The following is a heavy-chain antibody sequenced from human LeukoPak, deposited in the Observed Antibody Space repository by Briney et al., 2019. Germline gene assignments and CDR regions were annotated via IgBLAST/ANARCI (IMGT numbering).Heavy chain of an antibody. J-gene: IGHJ5*02. CDR3: ARGDRAVAGAWGWFDP. Sequence: KSSETLSLTCTVSNGSISSYYWSWIRQPAGKGLKWIGRIHASGSTNYNPSLKSRVTMSVDTPKNQFSLKLSSVTAADTAIYFCARGDRAVAGAWGWFDPWGQGTLVTVSS. CDR2: IHASGST. CDR1: NGSISSYY. V-gene: IGHV4-4*07. D-gene: IGHD6-19*01.